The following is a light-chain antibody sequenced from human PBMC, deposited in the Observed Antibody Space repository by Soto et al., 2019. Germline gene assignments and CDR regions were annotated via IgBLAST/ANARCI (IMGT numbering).Light chain of an antibody. CDR3: SSYTINRTYV. J-gene: IGLJ1*01. CDR1: SSDVGGYNY. Sequence: QSVLTQPASVSGSPGQSITISCTGTSSDVGGYNYVSWYQQNPGKAPKLMIYEVSNRPSGVSNRFSGSKSGNMASLTISGPQAEDEADYYCSSYTINRTYVFGTGTRSPS. CDR2: EVS. V-gene: IGLV2-14*01.